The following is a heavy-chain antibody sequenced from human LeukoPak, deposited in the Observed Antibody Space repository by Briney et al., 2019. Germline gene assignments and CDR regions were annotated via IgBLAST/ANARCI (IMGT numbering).Heavy chain of an antibody. J-gene: IGHJ4*02. Sequence: PSETLSLTCTVSGSSISSSSYYWGWIRQPPGKGLEWIGSIHYSGSTYYNPSLKSRVTISVDTSKNQFSLKLSSVTAADTAVYYCASPSSSSSTYDYWGQGTLVTVSS. D-gene: IGHD6-6*01. CDR1: GSSISSSSYY. CDR3: ASPSSSSSTYDY. V-gene: IGHV4-39*01. CDR2: IHYSGST.